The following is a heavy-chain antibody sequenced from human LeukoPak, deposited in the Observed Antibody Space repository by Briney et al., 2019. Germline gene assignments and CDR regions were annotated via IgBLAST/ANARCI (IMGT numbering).Heavy chain of an antibody. CDR2: ISPYTTKT. V-gene: IGHV1-18*01. J-gene: IGHJ6*03. CDR3: AREGGVGPTAPPDYYSYQMDV. D-gene: IGHD1-26*01. CDR1: GYTFISYG. Sequence: ASVEVSCKASGYTFISYGITWVRQAPGQGVEGRGWISPYTTKTNYAQSLQGRVTMTTDTSTSTAYMELRSLRSDDTAVYYCAREGGVGPTAPPDYYSYQMDVWGKGTTVTVSS.